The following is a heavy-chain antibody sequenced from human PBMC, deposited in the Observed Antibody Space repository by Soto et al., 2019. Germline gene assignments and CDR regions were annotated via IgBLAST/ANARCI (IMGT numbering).Heavy chain of an antibody. D-gene: IGHD1-1*01. Sequence: LRLSCAASGFTFSSYDMHWVRQGSGKGLEWVSSIASTGDPYYPGSVKGRFTISRENAKNSLYLQINSLRIGDTAVYYCAREGTGGGFDIWGQGTLVTVSS. J-gene: IGHJ3*02. CDR1: GFTFSSYD. CDR3: AREGTGGGFDI. CDR2: IASTGDP. V-gene: IGHV3-13*04.